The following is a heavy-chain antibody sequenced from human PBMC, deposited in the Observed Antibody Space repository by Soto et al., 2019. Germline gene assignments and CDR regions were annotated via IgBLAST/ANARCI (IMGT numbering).Heavy chain of an antibody. J-gene: IGHJ6*02. D-gene: IGHD3-16*01. CDR1: GFTFSNRC. V-gene: IGHV5-51*01. CDR3: ARGFDPRYYYYGMDV. Sequence: GESLKISCKGSGFTFSNRCIAWVRQVPGKGLEWMGIIYPGDSDIRYSPSFQGQVTFSADKSISTAYLQWSSLKASDTAIYYCARGFDPRYYYYGMDVWGQGTTVTVSS. CDR2: IYPGDSDI.